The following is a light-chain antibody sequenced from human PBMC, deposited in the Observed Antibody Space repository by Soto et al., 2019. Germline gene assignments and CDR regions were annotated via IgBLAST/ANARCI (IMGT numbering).Light chain of an antibody. CDR1: QSVSSSY. CDR2: GVS. J-gene: IGKJ1*01. V-gene: IGKV3-20*01. CDR3: RQYGRPSGT. Sequence: EMVLTQSPGTLSLSPGERATLSCRASQSVSSSYLAWYQQKPGQAPRLLIYGVSSRATGIPDTFSGSGSGPDFTLTISRLEPEEFAVYYCRQYGRPSGTFGQGTNVEI.